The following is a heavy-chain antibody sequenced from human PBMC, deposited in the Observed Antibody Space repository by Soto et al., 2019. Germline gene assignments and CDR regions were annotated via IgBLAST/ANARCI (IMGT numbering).Heavy chain of an antibody. J-gene: IGHJ6*02. Sequence: QVQLQESGPGLVKPSETLSLICSVSGGSVSSGSYNWRWIRQPPGKGLEWIGDLYYSGSTNYNPSLKSRLTISLDMSNNQYSLKLSSATAADTAVYFCRATAAQPRYYGMDVWGQGTTVTVSS. D-gene: IGHD6-13*01. CDR2: LYYSGST. V-gene: IGHV4-61*01. CDR3: RATAAQPRYYGMDV. CDR1: GGSVSSGSYN.